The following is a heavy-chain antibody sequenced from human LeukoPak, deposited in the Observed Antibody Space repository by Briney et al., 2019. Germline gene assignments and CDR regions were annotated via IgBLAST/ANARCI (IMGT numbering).Heavy chain of an antibody. D-gene: IGHD3-22*01. CDR1: GFTFSSYE. Sequence: PGGSLRLSCAASGFTFSSYEMNWVRQAPGKGLEWVSYISSSGSTIYYADSVKGRFTISRDNAKNSLYLQMNSLRAEDTAVYYCAREKRDDSSGYYLNKYYYYMDVWGKGTTVTISS. J-gene: IGHJ6*03. CDR3: AREKRDDSSGYYLNKYYYYMDV. CDR2: ISSSGSTI. V-gene: IGHV3-48*03.